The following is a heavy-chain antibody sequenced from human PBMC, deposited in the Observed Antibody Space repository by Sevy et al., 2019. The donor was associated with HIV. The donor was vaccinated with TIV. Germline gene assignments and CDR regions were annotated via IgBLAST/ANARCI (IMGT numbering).Heavy chain of an antibody. D-gene: IGHD6-6*01. V-gene: IGHV3-23*01. Sequence: GGSLRLSCAASGFTFSSYAMSWVRQAPGKGLEWVSAISGSGGSTYYADSVKGRFTISRDNSKNTLYLQMNSLRAEDMAVYYCAKAGSIAARSNWFDPWGQGTLVTVSS. J-gene: IGHJ5*02. CDR2: ISGSGGST. CDR1: GFTFSSYA. CDR3: AKAGSIAARSNWFDP.